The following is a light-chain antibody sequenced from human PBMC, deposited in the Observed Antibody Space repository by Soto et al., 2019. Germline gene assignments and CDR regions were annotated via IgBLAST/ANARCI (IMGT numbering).Light chain of an antibody. Sequence: QSVLTQPPSASGTPGQRVTISCSGSTSNIGSHVVNWYQQFPGTAPKLLIFSDSQRPSGVPDRFSGSKSGTSVSLTISGLQSDDEGTYYCAAWDDSLDGSWVFGGGTQLTVL. V-gene: IGLV1-44*01. CDR1: TSNIGSHV. J-gene: IGLJ3*02. CDR2: SDS. CDR3: AAWDDSLDGSWV.